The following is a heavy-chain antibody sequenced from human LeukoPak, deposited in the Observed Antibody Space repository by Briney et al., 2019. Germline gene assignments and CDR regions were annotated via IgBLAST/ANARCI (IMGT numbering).Heavy chain of an antibody. V-gene: IGHV1-2*02. Sequence: ASVKVSCKASGYTFTGYYMHWVRQAPGQGLEWMGWINPNSGGTNYAQKFQGRVTMTTDTSTSTAYMELRSLRSDDTAVYYCARDSRIAVAGTGAFDIWGQGTMVTVSS. J-gene: IGHJ3*02. CDR2: INPNSGGT. CDR3: ARDSRIAVAGTGAFDI. D-gene: IGHD6-19*01. CDR1: GYTFTGYY.